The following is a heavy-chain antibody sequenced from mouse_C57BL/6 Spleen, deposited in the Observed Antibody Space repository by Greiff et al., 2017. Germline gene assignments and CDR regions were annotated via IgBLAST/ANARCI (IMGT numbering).Heavy chain of an antibody. CDR3: TRGDWGAY. D-gene: IGHD4-1*01. J-gene: IGHJ3*01. CDR2: IDPETGGT. Sequence: VKLQESGAELVRPGASVTLSCKASGYTFTDYEMHWVKQTPVHGLEWIGAIDPETGGTAYNQKFKGKAILTADKSSSTAYMELRSLTSEDSAVYYCTRGDWGAYWGQGTLVTVSA. CDR1: GYTFTDYE. V-gene: IGHV1-15*01.